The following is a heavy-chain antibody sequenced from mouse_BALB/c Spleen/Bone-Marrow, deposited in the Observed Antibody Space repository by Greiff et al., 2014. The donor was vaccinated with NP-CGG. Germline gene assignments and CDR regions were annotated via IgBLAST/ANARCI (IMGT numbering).Heavy chain of an antibody. CDR2: IYPGNVNT. D-gene: IGHD4-1*01. CDR3: ARKANWNFDY. V-gene: IGHV1S56*01. Sequence: QVQLPQSGPELVKPGASVRISCKAAGYTFTSYYIHCVKQRPGQGLEWIGWIYPGNVNTKYNEKFKGKATLTADKSSSTAYFLLSSLTSEDSAVYFCARKANWNFDYWGQGTTLTVSS. J-gene: IGHJ2*01. CDR1: GYTFTSYY.